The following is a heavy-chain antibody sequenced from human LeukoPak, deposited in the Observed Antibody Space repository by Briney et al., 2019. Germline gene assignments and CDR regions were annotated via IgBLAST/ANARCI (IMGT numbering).Heavy chain of an antibody. CDR2: VYYSGSA. V-gene: IGHV4-59*01. Sequence: PSETLSLTCNVSGVSISTYYWSWIRQSPGKGLEWIGNVYYSGSATYNPSLKSRLTMSVDTSKNQFSLRLSSVTAADTAVYYCARYDTSGSDAFDIWVQGTVVTVSS. CDR1: GVSISTYY. CDR3: ARYDTSGSDAFDI. J-gene: IGHJ3*02. D-gene: IGHD3-22*01.